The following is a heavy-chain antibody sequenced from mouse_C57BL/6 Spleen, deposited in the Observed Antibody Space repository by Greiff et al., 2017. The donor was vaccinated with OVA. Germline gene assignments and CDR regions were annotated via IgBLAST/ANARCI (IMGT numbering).Heavy chain of an antibody. J-gene: IGHJ2*01. CDR3: ARWDYDYDVDY. Sequence: VKLQESGPELVKPGASVKISCKASGYSFTSYYIHWVKQRPGQGLEWIGWIYPGSGNTKYNEKFKGKATLTADTSSSTAYMQLSSLTSEDSAVYYCARWDYDYDVDYWGQGTTLTVSS. CDR1: GYSFTSYY. D-gene: IGHD2-4*01. V-gene: IGHV1-66*01. CDR2: IYPGSGNT.